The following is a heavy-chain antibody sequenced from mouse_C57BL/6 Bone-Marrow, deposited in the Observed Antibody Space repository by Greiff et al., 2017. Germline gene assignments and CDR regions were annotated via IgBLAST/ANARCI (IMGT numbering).Heavy chain of an antibody. CDR1: GYTFTSYW. D-gene: IGHD1-2*01. V-gene: IGHV1-64*01. CDR2: IHPNSGST. J-gene: IGHJ2*01. Sequence: QVQLQLPGAELVKPGASVKLSCKASGYTFTSYWMHWVKQRPGQGLEWIGMIHPNSGSTNYNEKFKSKATLTVDKSSSTAYMQISSLTAEDSAVYYCARDYYGLFAYWGQGTNLTVSS. CDR3: ARDYYGLFAY.